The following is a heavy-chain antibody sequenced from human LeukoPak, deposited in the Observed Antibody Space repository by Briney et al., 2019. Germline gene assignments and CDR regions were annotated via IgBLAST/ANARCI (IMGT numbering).Heavy chain of an antibody. D-gene: IGHD6-19*01. J-gene: IGHJ4*02. CDR1: GGSTSSYY. V-gene: IGHV4-59*01. CDR3: ARGASGWCNY. Sequence: SETLSLTCTVSGGSTSSYYWSWIRQPPGKGLEWIGYIYYSGSTNYNPSLKSRVTISVDTSKNQFSLKLSSVTAADTAVYYCARGASGWCNYWGQGTLVTVSS. CDR2: IYYSGST.